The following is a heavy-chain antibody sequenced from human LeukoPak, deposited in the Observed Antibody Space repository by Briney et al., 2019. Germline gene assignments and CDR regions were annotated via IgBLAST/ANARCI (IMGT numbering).Heavy chain of an antibody. V-gene: IGHV4-4*07. CDR2: FYTSGST. CDR3: ARRVLWFGEFIYFDY. Sequence: SETLSLTCTVSGGSISSYYWSWIRQPAGKGLEWIGRFYTSGSTNYNPSLKSRVTMSVDTSKNQFSLKLSSVTAADTAVYYCARRVLWFGEFIYFDYWGQGTLVTVSS. CDR1: GGSISSYY. D-gene: IGHD3-10*01. J-gene: IGHJ4*02.